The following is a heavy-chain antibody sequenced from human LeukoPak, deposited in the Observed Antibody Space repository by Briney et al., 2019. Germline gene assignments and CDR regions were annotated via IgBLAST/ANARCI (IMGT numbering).Heavy chain of an antibody. CDR2: INPNSGGT. J-gene: IGHJ5*02. D-gene: IGHD3-10*01. CDR1: GYTFTGYY. CDR3: ARFYYGSGSYYKGKWFDP. Sequence: ASVKVSCKASGYTFTGYYMHWVRQAPGQGLEWMGWINPNSGGTNYAQKLQGRVTMTTDTSTSTAYMELRSLRSDDTAVYYCARFYYGSGSYYKGKWFDPWGQGTLVTVSS. V-gene: IGHV1-2*02.